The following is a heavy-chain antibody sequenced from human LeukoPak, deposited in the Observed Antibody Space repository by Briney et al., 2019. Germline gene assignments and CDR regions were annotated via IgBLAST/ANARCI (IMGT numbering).Heavy chain of an antibody. Sequence: GAPVKVSCKASGYTFTSYDINWVRQATGQGLEWMGWMNPNSGNTGYAQRFQGRVTMTRNTSISTAYMELSSLRSEDTAVYYCARAVREWYYFDYWGQGTLVTVSS. J-gene: IGHJ4*02. CDR3: ARAVREWYYFDY. V-gene: IGHV1-8*01. D-gene: IGHD3-3*01. CDR2: MNPNSGNT. CDR1: GYTFTSYD.